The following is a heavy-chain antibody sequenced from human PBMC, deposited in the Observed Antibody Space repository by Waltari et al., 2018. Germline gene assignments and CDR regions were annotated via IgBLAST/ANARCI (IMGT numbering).Heavy chain of an antibody. CDR2: MNPNSGNT. J-gene: IGHJ4*02. V-gene: IGHV1-8*03. Sequence: QVQLVQSGAEVKKPGASVKVSCKASGYTFTSYDIHWVRQATGQGLEWMGWMNPNSGNTGYAQKFQGRVTITRNTSISTAYMELSSLRSEDTAVYYCARGREYDFWSGHYYFDYWGQGTLVTVSS. CDR1: GYTFTSYD. D-gene: IGHD3-3*01. CDR3: ARGREYDFWSGHYYFDY.